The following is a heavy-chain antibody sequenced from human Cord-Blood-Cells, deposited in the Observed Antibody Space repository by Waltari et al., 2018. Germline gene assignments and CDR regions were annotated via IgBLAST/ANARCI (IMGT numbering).Heavy chain of an antibody. CDR2: IYHSGST. CDR3: AREIDGIAAAGPDKPERYFDY. V-gene: IGHV4-4*02. D-gene: IGHD6-13*01. Sequence: QVQLQESGPGLVKPSGTLSLTCAVSGGSISSSNWWSWVRQPPGKGLEWIGEIYHSGSTNYNPSLKSRVTISVDKSKNQFSLKLSSVTAADTAVYYCAREIDGIAAAGPDKPERYFDYWGQGTLVTVSS. CDR1: GGSISSSNW. J-gene: IGHJ4*02.